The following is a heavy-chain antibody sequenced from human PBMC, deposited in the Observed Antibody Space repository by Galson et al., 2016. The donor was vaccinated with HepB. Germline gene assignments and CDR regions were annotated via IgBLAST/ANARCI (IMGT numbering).Heavy chain of an antibody. V-gene: IGHV1-69*13. CDR2: IIPKSDTA. J-gene: IGHJ4*02. D-gene: IGHD2-2*01. Sequence: SVKVSCKASGDSFSKFAYSWVRQAPGLGLEWMGGIIPKSDTANYAQRFQDRVTITADQSTSTVYMELTSLKFDDTAVYYCARMGTPSLVVWFDFWGQGTLVIVSS. CDR1: GDSFSKFA. CDR3: ARMGTPSLVVWFDF.